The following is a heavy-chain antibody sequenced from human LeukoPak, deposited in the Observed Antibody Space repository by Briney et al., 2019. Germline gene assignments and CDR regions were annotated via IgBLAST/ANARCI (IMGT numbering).Heavy chain of an antibody. V-gene: IGHV3-21*01. Sequence: GGSLRLSCAASGFTFSSYSMNWVRQAPGKGLEWVSSISGSSSYIYYADSVKGRFTISRDNAKNSLYLQMNSLRAEDTAVYYCARDTGMVVDILTGFPSPDAFDIWGQGTMVTVSS. CDR2: ISGSSSYI. CDR3: ARDTGMVVDILTGFPSPDAFDI. J-gene: IGHJ3*02. CDR1: GFTFSSYS. D-gene: IGHD3-9*01.